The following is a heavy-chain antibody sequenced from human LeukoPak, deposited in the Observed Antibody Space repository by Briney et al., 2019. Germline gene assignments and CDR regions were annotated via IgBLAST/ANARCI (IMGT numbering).Heavy chain of an antibody. CDR3: ARDTTMVRGVIRRARFDY. J-gene: IGHJ4*02. CDR1: GYTFTGYY. V-gene: IGHV1-2*06. D-gene: IGHD3-10*01. CDR2: INPNSGGT. Sequence: ASVKVSCKASGYTFTGYYMHWVRQAPGQGLEWMGRINPNSGGTNYAQKFQGRVTMTRDTSISTAYMELSRLRSDDTAVYYCARDTTMVRGVIRRARFDYWGQGTLVTVSS.